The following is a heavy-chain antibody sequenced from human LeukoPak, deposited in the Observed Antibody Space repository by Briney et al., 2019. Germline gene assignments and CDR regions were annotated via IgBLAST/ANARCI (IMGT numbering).Heavy chain of an antibody. V-gene: IGHV3-48*01. CDR3: ARDKGYSRALDY. D-gene: IGHD6-13*01. CDR1: GFTFSSYS. CDR2: ISSSSSTT. Sequence: GGSLRLSCAASGFTFSSYSMNWVRQAPGKGLEWVSYISSSSSTTHYAGSVKGRFTISRDNAKNSLYLQMNSLRAEDTAVYYCARDKGYSRALDYWGQGTLVTVSS. J-gene: IGHJ4*02.